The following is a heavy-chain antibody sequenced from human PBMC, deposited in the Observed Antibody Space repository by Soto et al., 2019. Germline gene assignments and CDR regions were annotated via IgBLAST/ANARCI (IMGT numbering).Heavy chain of an antibody. V-gene: IGHV3-33*08. J-gene: IGHJ4*02. CDR3: ARHYYYDSSGSSPGFAY. CDR2: IGYDGSNK. Sequence: GGSLRLSCAGSVFTFRNYGMNWVRQAPGKGLEWVAVIGYDGSNKYYADSVKGRFTISRDNSKNTLYLQMNSLRAEDTAVYYCARHYYYDSSGSSPGFAYWGQGTLVTVSS. D-gene: IGHD3-22*01. CDR1: VFTFRNYG.